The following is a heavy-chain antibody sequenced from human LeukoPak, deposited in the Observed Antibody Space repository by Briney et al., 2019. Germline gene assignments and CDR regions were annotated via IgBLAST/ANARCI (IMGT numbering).Heavy chain of an antibody. CDR2: INHSGST. D-gene: IGHD3-10*01. Sequence: SETLSLTCTVSGGSISSYYWSWIRQPPGKGLEWIGEINHSGSTNYNPSLKSRVTISVDTSKNQFSLKLSSVTAADTAVYYCARGLWFGEGYYYYMDVWGKGTAVTVSS. CDR1: GGSISSYY. V-gene: IGHV4-34*01. CDR3: ARGLWFGEGYYYYMDV. J-gene: IGHJ6*03.